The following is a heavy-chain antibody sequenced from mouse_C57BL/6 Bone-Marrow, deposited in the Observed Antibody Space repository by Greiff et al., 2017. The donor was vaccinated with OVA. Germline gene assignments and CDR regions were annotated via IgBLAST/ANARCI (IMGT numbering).Heavy chain of an antibody. J-gene: IGHJ2*01. CDR3: ASPYGSSYYYCDY. CDR1: GYTFTSYW. V-gene: IGHV1-64*01. D-gene: IGHD1-1*01. CDR2: IHPNSGST. Sequence: QVQLQQPGAELVKPGASVKLSCKASGYTFTSYWMHWVKQRPGQGLEWIGMIHPNSGSTNYNEKFKSKATLTVDKSSSTAYMQLSSLTSEDSAVYDCASPYGSSYYYCDYWGQGTTLTVSS.